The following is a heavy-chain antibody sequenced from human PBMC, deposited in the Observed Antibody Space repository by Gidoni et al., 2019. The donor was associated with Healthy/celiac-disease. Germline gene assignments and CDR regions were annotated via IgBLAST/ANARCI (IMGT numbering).Heavy chain of an antibody. V-gene: IGHV3-11*06. CDR3: ARVPKYISSGWYYFDY. CDR2: ISSSSSYT. D-gene: IGHD6-19*01. Sequence: QVQLVESGGGLVKPGGSLRLSCAASGFTFSDYYMSWIRQAPGKGLEWVSYISSSSSYTNYADSVKGRFTISRDNAKNSLYLQMNSLRAEDTAVYYCARVPKYISSGWYYFDYWGQGTLVTVSS. J-gene: IGHJ4*02. CDR1: GFTFSDYY.